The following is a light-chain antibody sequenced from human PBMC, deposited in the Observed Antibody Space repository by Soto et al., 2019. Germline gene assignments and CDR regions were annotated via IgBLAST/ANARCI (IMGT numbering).Light chain of an antibody. Sequence: QSALTQPPSASGSPGQSVTTSCTGTSTDVGGYNYISWYQHHPGKGPKLIIYEVSERPSGVPDRFSGYKSGNTASLTVSGLQAEDEADYYCSSYAGSNNRGVFGSGTKVTVL. J-gene: IGLJ1*01. CDR2: EVS. CDR1: STDVGGYNY. CDR3: SSYAGSNNRGV. V-gene: IGLV2-8*01.